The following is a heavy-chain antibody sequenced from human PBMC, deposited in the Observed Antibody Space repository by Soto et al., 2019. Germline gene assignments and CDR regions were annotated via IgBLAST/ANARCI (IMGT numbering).Heavy chain of an antibody. D-gene: IGHD1-7*01. CDR3: ARTERYNWKYDVFDM. CDR2: IKQDGSEK. V-gene: IGHV3-7*01. CDR1: DFSFSSHW. J-gene: IGHJ3*02. Sequence: GGSLRLSCAASDFSFSSHWMNWVRQAPGKGLEWVANIKQDGSEKNYVDSIKGRFTISRDNAKNSLFLQMNSLRAEDTAVYYCARTERYNWKYDVFDMWGQGTMVTVSS.